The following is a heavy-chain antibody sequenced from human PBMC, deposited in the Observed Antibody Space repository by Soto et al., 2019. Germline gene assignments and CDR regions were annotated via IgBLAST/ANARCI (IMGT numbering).Heavy chain of an antibody. J-gene: IGHJ4*02. V-gene: IGHV4-61*01. CDR1: GGSVSNKTYY. CDR2: VYYSGTT. CDR3: ARTTAVPNSLRSRYFFDD. D-gene: IGHD4-17*01. Sequence: PSETLSLTCSVSGGSVSNKTYYWSWIRQPPGKRLEWIGYVYYSGTTNYNPSLKSRGTISVDLSKNQFSLSLRSVTTADTAMYYCARTTAVPNSLRSRYFFDDWGQGTLVTVSS.